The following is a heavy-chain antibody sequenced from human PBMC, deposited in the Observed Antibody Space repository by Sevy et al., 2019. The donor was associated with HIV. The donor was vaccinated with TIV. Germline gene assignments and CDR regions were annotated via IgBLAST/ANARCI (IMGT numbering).Heavy chain of an antibody. CDR1: GGSISSGAYS. Sequence: SENLSLTCAVSGGSISSGAYSWNWIRQPPGKGLEWIGYIFHTESTYYNPSLKSRVTISVDRSKNQFSLKLTSVTAADSAVYYCARDGGTVTTPGYFDYWGQGTLVTVSS. J-gene: IGHJ4*02. CDR2: IFHTEST. CDR3: ARDGGTVTTPGYFDY. V-gene: IGHV4-30-2*01. D-gene: IGHD4-17*01.